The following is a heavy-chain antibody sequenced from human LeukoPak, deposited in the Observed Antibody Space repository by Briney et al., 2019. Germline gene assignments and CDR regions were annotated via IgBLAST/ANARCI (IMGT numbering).Heavy chain of an antibody. CDR3: ARVYGDYPYYYYGMDV. J-gene: IGHJ6*02. Sequence: PSETLSLTCTVSGGSISSGGYYWRWIRQPPGKGLEWIGYIYYSGSTNYNPSLKSRVTISVDTSKNQFSLKLSSVTAADTAVYYCARVYGDYPYYYYGMDVWGQGTTVTVSS. CDR1: GGSISSGGYY. V-gene: IGHV4-61*08. CDR2: IYYSGST. D-gene: IGHD4-17*01.